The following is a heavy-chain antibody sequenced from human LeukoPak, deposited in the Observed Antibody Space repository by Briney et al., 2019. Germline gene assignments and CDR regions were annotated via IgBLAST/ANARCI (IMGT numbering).Heavy chain of an antibody. J-gene: IGHJ4*02. CDR2: IKQDGSEK. D-gene: IGHD3-10*01. Sequence: PGGSLRLSCAASGFTFSSYWMSWVRQAPGKGLEWVANIKQDGSEKYYVDSVKGRFIISRDNAKNSLYLQMNSLRAEDTAVYYCARTPITGVTTYYFDYWGQGTLVTVSS. CDR3: ARTPITGVTTYYFDY. CDR1: GFTFSSYW. V-gene: IGHV3-7*03.